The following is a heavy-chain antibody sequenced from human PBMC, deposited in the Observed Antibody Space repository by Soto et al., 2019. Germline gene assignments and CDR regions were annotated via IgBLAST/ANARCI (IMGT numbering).Heavy chain of an antibody. CDR1: GGSISSSSYY. J-gene: IGHJ3*02. Sequence: SETLSLTCTVSGGSISSSSYYWGWIRQPPGKGLEWIGSIYYSGSTYYNPALKSRVTISVDTAKTQFSLKLSSVTAADTDVYFCARAGPLGNDAFDIWGQGTMVTVSS. CDR3: ARAGPLGNDAFDI. V-gene: IGHV4-39*07. D-gene: IGHD7-27*01. CDR2: IYYSGST.